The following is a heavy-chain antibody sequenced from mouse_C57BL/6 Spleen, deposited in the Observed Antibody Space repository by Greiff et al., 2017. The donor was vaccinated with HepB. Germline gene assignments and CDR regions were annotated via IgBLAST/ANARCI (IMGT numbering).Heavy chain of an antibody. CDR3: ARRTDSSGYPLAMDY. Sequence: QVQLKQPGAELVMPGASVKLSCKASGYTFTSYWMHWVKQRPGQGLEWIGEIDPSDSYTNYNQKFKGKSTLTVDKSSSTAYMQLSSLTSEDSAVYYCARRTDSSGYPLAMDYWGQGSSVTVSS. D-gene: IGHD3-2*02. CDR2: IDPSDSYT. J-gene: IGHJ4*01. V-gene: IGHV1-69*01. CDR1: GYTFTSYW.